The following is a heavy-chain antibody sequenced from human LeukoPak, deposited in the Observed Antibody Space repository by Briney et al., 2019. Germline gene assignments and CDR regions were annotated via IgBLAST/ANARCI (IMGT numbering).Heavy chain of an antibody. J-gene: IGHJ6*03. V-gene: IGHV4-34*01. CDR3: ARDRDKTGYYYYMDV. D-gene: IGHD1-1*01. CDR2: INHSGST. CDR1: GGSFSGYY. Sequence: PSETLSLTCAVYGGSFSGYYWSWIRQPPGKGLEWIGEINHSGSTNYNPSLKSRVTISVDRSKNQFSLKLSSVTAADTAVYYCARDRDKTGYYYYMDVWGKGTTVTVSS.